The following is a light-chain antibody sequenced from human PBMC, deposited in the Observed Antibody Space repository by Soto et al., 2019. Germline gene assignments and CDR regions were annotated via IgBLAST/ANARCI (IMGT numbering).Light chain of an antibody. CDR2: DAS. J-gene: IGKJ3*01. CDR3: QQYDNLP. Sequence: DIPMTQSPSSLSASVGDRVTITCQASQDISNYLYWYQQKPGKAPKLLIYDASNLETGVPSRFSGSGSGTDFTFTISSLQPEDIATYYCQQYDNLPFGPGTKVDIK. V-gene: IGKV1-33*01. CDR1: QDISNY.